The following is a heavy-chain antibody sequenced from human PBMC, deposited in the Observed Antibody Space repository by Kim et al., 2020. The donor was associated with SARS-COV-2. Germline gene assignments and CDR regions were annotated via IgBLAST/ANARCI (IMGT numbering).Heavy chain of an antibody. V-gene: IGHV4-31*03. CDR2: IYYSGST. D-gene: IGHD4-17*01. CDR3: ARQTVTTGDNWFDP. Sequence: SETLSLTCTVSGGSISSGGYYWTWIRQHPGEGLEWIGYIYYSGSTYYKSSLKSRVTISVDTSKNQFSLKVSSVTAADTAVYYCARQTVTTGDNWFDPWGQGTLVTVSS. CDR1: GGSISSGGYY. J-gene: IGHJ5*02.